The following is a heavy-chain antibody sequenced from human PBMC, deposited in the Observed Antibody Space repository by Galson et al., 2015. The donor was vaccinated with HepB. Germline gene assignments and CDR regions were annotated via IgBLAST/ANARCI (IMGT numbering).Heavy chain of an antibody. V-gene: IGHV3-30*18. CDR2: ISYDGSNK. CDR1: GFTFSSYG. J-gene: IGHJ4*02. CDR3: AKGLYGVSYYFDY. D-gene: IGHD3-10*02. Sequence: SLRLSCAASGFTFSSYGMHWVRQAPGKGLEWVAVISYDGSNKYYADSVKGRFTISRDNSKNTLYLQMNSLRAEDTAVYYCAKGLYGVSYYFDYWGQGTLVTVSS.